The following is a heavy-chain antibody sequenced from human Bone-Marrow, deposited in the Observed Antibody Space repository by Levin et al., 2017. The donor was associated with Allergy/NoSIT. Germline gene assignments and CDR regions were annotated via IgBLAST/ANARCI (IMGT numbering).Heavy chain of an antibody. CDR3: AKGTTVYFYYDGMDA. J-gene: IGHJ6*02. D-gene: IGHD2/OR15-2a*01. V-gene: IGHV3-23*01. Sequence: LSLTCVASGFTFNASAMNWVRRAPGKGLEWVSAMSVTTGSHYYSDSGKGRFTISRDSSKNTLFLQMDSLRVEDTATYYCAKGTTVYFYYDGMDAWGQGTTVTVFS. CDR1: GFTFNASA. CDR2: MSVTTGSH.